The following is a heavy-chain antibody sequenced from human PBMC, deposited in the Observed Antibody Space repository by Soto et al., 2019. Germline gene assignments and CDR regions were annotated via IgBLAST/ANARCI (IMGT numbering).Heavy chain of an antibody. CDR2: VSVPSGDT. CDR3: ARTCRSGGSCYQEF. D-gene: IGHD2-15*01. J-gene: IGHJ4*02. V-gene: IGHV1-18*01. CDR1: GYSFSSFG. Sequence: GASVKVSCKASGYSFSSFGISWVRQAPGQGLEWVGWVSVPSGDTSSAQNFQGRVTVTTDTSTSTAYLEVGSLRSDDTAVYYCARTCRSGGSCYQEFWGEGPLVTVSS.